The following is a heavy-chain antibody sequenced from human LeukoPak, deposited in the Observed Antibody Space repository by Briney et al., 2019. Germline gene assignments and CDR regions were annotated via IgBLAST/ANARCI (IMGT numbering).Heavy chain of an antibody. CDR3: ARGPGHYYDSSGGIN. J-gene: IGHJ4*02. D-gene: IGHD3-22*01. CDR2: IKQDGSEK. Sequence: GGSLRLSCAASGFTFSSYWMSWVRQAPGKGLEWVANIKQDGSEKYYVDSVKGRFTISRDNAKNSLYLQMNSLRAEDTAVYYCARGPGHYYDSSGGINWGQGTLVTVSS. V-gene: IGHV3-7*01. CDR1: GFTFSSYW.